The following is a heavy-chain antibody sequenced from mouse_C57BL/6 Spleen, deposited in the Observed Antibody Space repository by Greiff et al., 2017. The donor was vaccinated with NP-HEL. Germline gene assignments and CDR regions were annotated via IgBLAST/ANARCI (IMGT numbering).Heavy chain of an antibody. CDR2: INPNNGGT. V-gene: IGHV1-26*01. CDR1: GYTFTDYY. D-gene: IGHD1-1*01. Sequence: EVQLQQSGPELVKPGASVKISCKASGYTFTDYYMNWVKQSHGKSLEWIGDINPNNGGTSYNQKFKGKATLTVDKSSSTAYMELRSLTSEDSAVYYCARRYYYGSSYCWYFDVWGTGTTVTVSS. J-gene: IGHJ1*03. CDR3: ARRYYYGSSYCWYFDV.